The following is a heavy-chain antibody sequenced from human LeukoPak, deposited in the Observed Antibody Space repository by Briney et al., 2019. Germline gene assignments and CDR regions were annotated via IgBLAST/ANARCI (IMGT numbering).Heavy chain of an antibody. Sequence: SETLSLTCTVSGYAISSGYYWGWIRQPPGKGLEWIGTIYHSGSTYYNPSLKRRVTISADTSKHQSSLKLSSVTAADSAVYYCARETRTIFGVVMTFSWFDPWGQGILVTVSS. D-gene: IGHD3-3*01. CDR3: ARETRTIFGVVMTFSWFDP. V-gene: IGHV4-38-2*02. CDR1: GYAISSGYY. CDR2: IYHSGST. J-gene: IGHJ5*02.